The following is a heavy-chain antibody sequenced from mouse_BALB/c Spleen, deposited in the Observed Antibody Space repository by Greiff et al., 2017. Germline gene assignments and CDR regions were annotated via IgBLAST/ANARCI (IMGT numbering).Heavy chain of an antibody. Sequence: DVKLQESGPGLVKPSQSLSLTCTVTGYSITSDYAWNWIRQFPGNKLEWMGYISYSGSTSYNQSLKSRISITRDTSKNQFFLQLNSVTTEDTATYYCARFPIYYDYDGFAYWGQGTMVTVSA. D-gene: IGHD2-4*01. CDR2: ISYSGST. V-gene: IGHV3-2*02. CDR3: ARFPIYYDYDGFAY. J-gene: IGHJ3*01. CDR1: GYSITSDYA.